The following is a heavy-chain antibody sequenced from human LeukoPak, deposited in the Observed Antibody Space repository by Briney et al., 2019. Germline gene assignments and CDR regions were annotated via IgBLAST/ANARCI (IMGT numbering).Heavy chain of an antibody. CDR1: GGSFCGYY. CDR3: AARGYSSGWCYFDY. J-gene: IGHJ4*02. D-gene: IGHD6-19*01. Sequence: SSETLSLTCAVYGGSFCGYYWSWVRQPPGKGLEWIGEINHSGSTNYNPSLKSRVTISVDTSKNQFSLKLSSVTAADTAVYYCAARGYSSGWCYFDYWGQGTLVTVSS. V-gene: IGHV4-34*01. CDR2: INHSGST.